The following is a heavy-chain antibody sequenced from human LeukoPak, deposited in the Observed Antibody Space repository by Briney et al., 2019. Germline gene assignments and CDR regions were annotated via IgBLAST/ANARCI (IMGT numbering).Heavy chain of an antibody. D-gene: IGHD3-16*01. V-gene: IGHV5-51*01. CDR1: GRRFNTSR. CDR3: ARLYGQYFDF. Sequence: GETLKIPCQDSGRRFNTSRVGWARQLPGKGLEWMGIIYPGDSDTRYSPSFQGQVTISADKSINPAYLQWSSLKASGTAMYYCARLYGQYFDFWGQGTLVTVSS. J-gene: IGHJ4*02. CDR2: IYPGDSDT.